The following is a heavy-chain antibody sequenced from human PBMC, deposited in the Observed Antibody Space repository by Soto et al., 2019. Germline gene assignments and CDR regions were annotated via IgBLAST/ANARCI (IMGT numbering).Heavy chain of an antibody. D-gene: IGHD2-2*01. V-gene: IGHV3-66*01. CDR2: IYSGGST. CDR3: ATSPTVGH. CDR1: GFTVSNNY. J-gene: IGHJ4*02. Sequence: EVLLVESGGGLVQPGGSLRLSCAVSGFTVSNNYMSWVRQAPGKGLEWVSVIYSGGSTYYADSIKGRFTISRDNSKNTLYLQMNSLRAEDTAVYYCATSPTVGHWGQGTLVTVSS.